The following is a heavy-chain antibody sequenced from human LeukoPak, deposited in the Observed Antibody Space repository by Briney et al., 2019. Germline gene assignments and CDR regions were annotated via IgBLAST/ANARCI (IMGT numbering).Heavy chain of an antibody. CDR2: ISGSNSYI. CDR3: AELGITMIGGV. CDR1: GFTFSSYS. J-gene: IGHJ6*04. D-gene: IGHD3-10*02. Sequence: GGSLRPSCEASGFTFSSYSMNWVRQAPGKGLEWVSSISGSNSYIYYADSVKGRFTISRDNAKNSLYLQMNSLRAEDTAVYYCAELGITMIGGVWGKGTTVTISS. V-gene: IGHV3-21*01.